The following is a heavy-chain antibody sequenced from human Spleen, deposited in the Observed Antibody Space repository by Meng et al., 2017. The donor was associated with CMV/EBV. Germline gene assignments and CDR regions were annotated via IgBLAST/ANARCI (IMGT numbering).Heavy chain of an antibody. D-gene: IGHD4-17*01. V-gene: IGHV3-53*01. CDR2: IFSAGST. CDR1: GFTVSKSY. Sequence: GESLKISCAASGFTVSKSYMSWVRQAPGKGLEWVSVIFSAGSTYYADSVKGRFTISRDNSQNTLYLQMNRLRAEDTAVYYCARDRIDYGDSMNYYGMDVWGQGTTVTVSS. CDR3: ARDRIDYGDSMNYYGMDV. J-gene: IGHJ6*02.